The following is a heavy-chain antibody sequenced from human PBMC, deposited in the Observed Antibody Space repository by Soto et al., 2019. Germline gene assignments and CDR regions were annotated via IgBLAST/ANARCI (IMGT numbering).Heavy chain of an antibody. D-gene: IGHD6-6*01. Sequence: EVQVVESGGDLVQPGGSLRLSCAPSGFTLPGYSMNWVRQAPGKGLEWVSYISSSSDTIYYADSVKGRFTISRENAKNLLYLQMKSLRAEDTAVYYCARSSTFYDYWGQGTPVTVSS. CDR3: ARSSTFYDY. J-gene: IGHJ4*02. V-gene: IGHV3-48*01. CDR2: ISSSSDTI. CDR1: GFTLPGYS.